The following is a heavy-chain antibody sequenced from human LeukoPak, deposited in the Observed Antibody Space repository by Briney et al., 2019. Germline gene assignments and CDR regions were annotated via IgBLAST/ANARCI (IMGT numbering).Heavy chain of an antibody. Sequence: GGSLRLSCAASGFTVSSNYMSWVRQAPGKGLEWVSSISSSSSYIYYADSVKGRFTISRDNAKNSLYLHMNSLRAEDTAVYYCAHSASLDYWGQGTLVTVSS. V-gene: IGHV3-21*01. D-gene: IGHD2-15*01. CDR2: ISSSSSYI. J-gene: IGHJ4*02. CDR3: AHSASLDY. CDR1: GFTVSSNY.